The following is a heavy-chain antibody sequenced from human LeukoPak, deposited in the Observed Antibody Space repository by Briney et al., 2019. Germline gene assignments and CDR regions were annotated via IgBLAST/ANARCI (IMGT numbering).Heavy chain of an antibody. CDR3: AKGIGRRTITIFGVALSHLDY. CDR1: GFTFSSYA. J-gene: IGHJ4*02. CDR2: ISGSGGST. Sequence: GGSLRLSCAASGFTFSSYAMSWVRQAPGKGLEWVSAISGSGGSTYYADSVKGRFTISRDNSKNTLYLQMNSLRAEDTAVYYCAKGIGRRTITIFGVALSHLDYWGQGTLVTVSS. V-gene: IGHV3-23*01. D-gene: IGHD3-3*01.